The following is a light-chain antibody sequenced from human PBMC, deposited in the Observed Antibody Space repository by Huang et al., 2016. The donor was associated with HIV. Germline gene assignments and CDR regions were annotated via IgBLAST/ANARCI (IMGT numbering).Light chain of an antibody. CDR1: QSVRSN. CDR3: QQYDNWPPFT. J-gene: IGKJ3*01. V-gene: IGKV3-15*01. CDR2: DAA. Sequence: EIVMTQSLGTLSVSPVERATLSCRASQSVRSNLAWYQQKPGQAPRLLIYDAATRATGVPARFSGSGSGTQFTLSISSLQSEDFAVYYCQQYDNWPPFTFGPGTKVDIK.